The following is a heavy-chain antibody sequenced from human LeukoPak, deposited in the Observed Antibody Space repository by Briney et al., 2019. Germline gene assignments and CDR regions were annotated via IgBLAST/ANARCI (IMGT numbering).Heavy chain of an antibody. CDR1: GFTFSSYG. J-gene: IGHJ4*02. V-gene: IGHV3-33*08. CDR3: ARQRGYGDYLR. CDR2: IWYDGSNK. Sequence: GRSLRLSCAASGFTFSSYGMHWVRQAPGKGPEWVAVIWYDGSNKYYADSVKGRFTISRDNSKNTLYLQMNSLRAEDTAVYYCARQRGYGDYLRWGQGTLVTVSS. D-gene: IGHD4-17*01.